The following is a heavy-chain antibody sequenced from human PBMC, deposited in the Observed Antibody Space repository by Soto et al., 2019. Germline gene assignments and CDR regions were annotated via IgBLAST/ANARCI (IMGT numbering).Heavy chain of an antibody. V-gene: IGHV4-34*01. CDR3: ARGDILTGYYY. CDR2: INHSGST. CDR1: GGSFSGYY. J-gene: IGHJ4*02. D-gene: IGHD3-9*01. Sequence: SETLSLTCAVYGGSFSGYYWSWIRQPPGKGLEWIGEINHSGSTNYNPSLKSRVTISVDTSKNQFSLKLSSVTAADTAVYYCARGDILTGYYYWGQGTLVTVSS.